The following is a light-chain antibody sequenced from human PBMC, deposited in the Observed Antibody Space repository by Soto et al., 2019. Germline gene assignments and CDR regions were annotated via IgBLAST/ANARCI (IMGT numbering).Light chain of an antibody. J-gene: IGKJ3*01. CDR3: QQYDKWPLT. Sequence: EIVMTQSPATLSVSPGERATLSCRASQSVSSNLAWYQQQYGQAPRLLIYGASTRATGIPARFSGSGSGTEFTLTISSLQSEDFAVYYCQQYDKWPLTFGPGTKVDIK. V-gene: IGKV3-15*01. CDR1: QSVSSN. CDR2: GAS.